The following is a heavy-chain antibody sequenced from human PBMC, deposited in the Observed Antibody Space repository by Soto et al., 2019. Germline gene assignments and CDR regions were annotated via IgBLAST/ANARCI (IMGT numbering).Heavy chain of an antibody. CDR2: ITSSSSTM. V-gene: IGHV3-48*01. CDR1: ELMLRTYS. CDR3: AKRFDY. J-gene: IGHJ4*02. Sequence: GGSLRLSCGASELMLRTYSLNWVRQAPGGGLEWVSSITSSSSTMYYADSVKGRFTINPDTSKNQFSLQLNSVTPEDTAVYYCAKRFDYWGQGTLVTVSS.